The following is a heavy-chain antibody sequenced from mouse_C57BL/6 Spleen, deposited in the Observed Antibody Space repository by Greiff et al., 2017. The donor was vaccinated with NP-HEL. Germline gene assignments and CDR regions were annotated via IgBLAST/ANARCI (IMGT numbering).Heavy chain of an antibody. CDR3: ERGSSYAMDY. CDR2: INPNNGGT. Sequence: VQLQQSGPELVKPGASVKISCKASGYTFTDYYMNWVKQSHGKSLEWIGDINPNNGGTSYNQKFKGKATLTVDKSSSTAYMELRSLTSEDSAVYYCERGSSYAMDYWGQGTSVTVSS. D-gene: IGHD1-3*01. CDR1: GYTFTDYY. J-gene: IGHJ4*01. V-gene: IGHV1-26*01.